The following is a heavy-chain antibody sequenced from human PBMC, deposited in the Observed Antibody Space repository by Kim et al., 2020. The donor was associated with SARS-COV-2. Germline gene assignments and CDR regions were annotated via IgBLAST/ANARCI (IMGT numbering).Heavy chain of an antibody. D-gene: IGHD3-10*01. J-gene: IGHJ4*02. Sequence: GGSLRLSCAVGGLTLSKREMSWVRQAPGKGLEWVAGMSASGGITYYADSAKGRFTISRDDSKRTLHLQVTSLRSEDTALYHCAASGSEIRPDSDFWAQGTLVLVSS. V-gene: IGHV3-23*01. CDR2: MSASGGIT. CDR1: GLTLSKRE. CDR3: AASGSEIRPDSDF.